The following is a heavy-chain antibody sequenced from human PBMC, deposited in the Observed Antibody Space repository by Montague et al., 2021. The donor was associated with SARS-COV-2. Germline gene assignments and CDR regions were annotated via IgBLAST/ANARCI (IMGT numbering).Heavy chain of an antibody. CDR2: IKQDGSEK. CDR1: GFTFSSYW. D-gene: IGHD2-15*01. J-gene: IGHJ4*02. Sequence: SLRLSCAASGFTFSSYWMSWVRQAPGKGLEWVANIKQDGSEKYYVDSVKGRFTISRDSAKNSLSLQMNSLRAEDTAVYYCARLVVVAATPYWGQGTLVTVSS. CDR3: ARLVVVAATPY. V-gene: IGHV3-7*01.